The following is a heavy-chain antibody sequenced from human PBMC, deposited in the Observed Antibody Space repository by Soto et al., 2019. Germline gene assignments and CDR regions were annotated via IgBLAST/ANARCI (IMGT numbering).Heavy chain of an antibody. J-gene: IGHJ3*02. CDR1: GYTFTGYY. V-gene: IGHV1-2*02. Sequence: ASVKVSCKASGYTFTGYYMHWVRQAPGQGLEWMGWINPNSGGTNYAQKFQGRVTMTRDTSISTAYMELSRLRSDDTAVSYCAASSYYYESIPSRNAFDIWAQGTMVTVSS. CDR3: AASSYYYESIPSRNAFDI. CDR2: INPNSGGT. D-gene: IGHD3-22*01.